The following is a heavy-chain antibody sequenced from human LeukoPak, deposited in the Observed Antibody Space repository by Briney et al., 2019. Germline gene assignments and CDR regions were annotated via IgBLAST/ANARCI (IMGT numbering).Heavy chain of an antibody. CDR3: ARGVPDCSSTSCYAPVDY. Sequence: SVKVSCKASGGIFSSYAISWVRQAPGQGLEWMGGIIPIFGTANYAQKFQGRVTITADESTSTAYMELSSLRSEDTAVYYCARGVPDCSSTSCYAPVDYWGQGTLVTVSS. D-gene: IGHD2-2*01. CDR2: IIPIFGTA. J-gene: IGHJ4*02. V-gene: IGHV1-69*13. CDR1: GGIFSSYA.